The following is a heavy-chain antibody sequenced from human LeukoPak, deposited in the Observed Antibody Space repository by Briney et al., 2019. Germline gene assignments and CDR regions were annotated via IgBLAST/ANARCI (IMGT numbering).Heavy chain of an antibody. CDR1: GYSISSAYY. CDR2: IYHGGTT. D-gene: IGHD3-3*01. J-gene: IGHJ6*03. V-gene: IGHV4-38-2*01. Sequence: LSETLSLTCAVSGYSISSAYYWGWIRQPPGKGLEWIGSIYHGGTTYYNSSLKGRVTISVDTSKNQFSLKLSSVTAADTAVYYCARVAYDFWSGYYALGVYYYYMDVWGKGTTVTVSS. CDR3: ARVAYDFWSGYYALGVYYYYMDV.